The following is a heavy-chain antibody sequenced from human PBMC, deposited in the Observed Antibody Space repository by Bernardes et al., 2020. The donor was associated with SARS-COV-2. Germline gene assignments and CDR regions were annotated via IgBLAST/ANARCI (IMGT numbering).Heavy chain of an antibody. CDR2: IGNSDGST. D-gene: IGHD6-19*01. Sequence: VGSLILSCAASGFTFSIYAMTWVRQAPGQGLEWVSAIGNSDGSTYYADSVKGRFTISRDNSRNTLHLQVNGLTGDDTAVYYCAKDALPIGVPGAGAFDVWGHGTMVTVTS. CDR3: AKDALPIGVPGAGAFDV. J-gene: IGHJ3*01. CDR1: GFTFSIYA. V-gene: IGHV3-23*01.